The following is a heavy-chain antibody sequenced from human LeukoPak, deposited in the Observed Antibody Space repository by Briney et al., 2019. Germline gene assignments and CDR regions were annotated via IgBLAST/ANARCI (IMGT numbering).Heavy chain of an antibody. CDR2: INVGNGNT. CDR1: GYTFTSYA. CDR3: AREAQIAVQFDY. J-gene: IGHJ4*02. Sequence: ASVKVSCKASGYTFTSYAMHWVRQAPGQRLEWMGWINVGNGNTKYSQKFQGRVTITRDTSASTAYMELSSLRSEDTAVYYCAREAQIAVQFDYWGQGTLVTVSS. V-gene: IGHV1-3*01. D-gene: IGHD6-19*01.